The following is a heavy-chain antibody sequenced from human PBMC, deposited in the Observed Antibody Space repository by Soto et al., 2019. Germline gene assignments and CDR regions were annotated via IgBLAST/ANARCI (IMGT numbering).Heavy chain of an antibody. Sequence: QVQLVESGGGVVQPGMSLRLSCAASGFTFSSYGMHWVRQAPGKGLEWVALIWYAGSNKYYADSVKGRFTISRDNSRDTLYLQMNSLIAEDTAVYYCASGGDYFDYWGQGTLVTVSS. V-gene: IGHV3-33*01. CDR3: ASGGDYFDY. J-gene: IGHJ4*02. CDR1: GFTFSSYG. CDR2: IWYAGSNK. D-gene: IGHD3-16*01.